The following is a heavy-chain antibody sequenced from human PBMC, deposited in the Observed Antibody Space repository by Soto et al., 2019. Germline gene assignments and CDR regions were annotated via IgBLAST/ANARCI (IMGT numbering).Heavy chain of an antibody. CDR2: INPGNGNT. CDR3: ARVGNDSSGLDFDY. Sequence: GASVKVSCKASGYTFTIYAMHWLRQAPGQRLEWMGWINPGNGNTKYSQKVQGRVTITRDTAASTAYMELSSLRSEDTAVYYYARVGNDSSGLDFDYWGQGNLVTVSS. CDR1: GYTFTIYA. V-gene: IGHV1-3*01. J-gene: IGHJ4*02. D-gene: IGHD3-22*01.